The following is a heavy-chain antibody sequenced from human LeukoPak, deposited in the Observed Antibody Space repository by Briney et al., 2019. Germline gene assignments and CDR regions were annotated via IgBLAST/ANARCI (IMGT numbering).Heavy chain of an antibody. D-gene: IGHD1-7*01. V-gene: IGHV3-9*01. CDR1: GFTFDDYA. J-gene: IGHJ4*02. CDR2: ISWNSGSI. Sequence: GGSLRLSCAASGFTFDDYAMHWVRQAPGKGLEWVSGISWNSGSIGYADSVKGRFTISRDNAKNSLYLQMNSLRAEDTALYYCAKEILGTAGGGLGYFDYWGQGTLVTVSS. CDR3: AKEILGTAGGGLGYFDY.